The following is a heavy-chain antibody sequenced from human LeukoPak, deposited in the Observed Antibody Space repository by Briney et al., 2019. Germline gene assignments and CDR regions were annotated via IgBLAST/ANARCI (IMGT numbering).Heavy chain of an antibody. CDR3: ARASGSPAGLLDAFDI. CDR1: GGSISSGGYY. J-gene: IGHJ3*02. D-gene: IGHD3-22*01. Sequence: SETLSLTCTVSGGSISSGGYYWSWIRQPPGKGLEWIGYIYHSGSTYYNPSLKSRVTISVDTSKNQFSLKLSSVTAADTAVYYCARASGSPAGLLDAFDIWGQGTMVTVSS. CDR2: IYHSGST. V-gene: IGHV4-30-2*02.